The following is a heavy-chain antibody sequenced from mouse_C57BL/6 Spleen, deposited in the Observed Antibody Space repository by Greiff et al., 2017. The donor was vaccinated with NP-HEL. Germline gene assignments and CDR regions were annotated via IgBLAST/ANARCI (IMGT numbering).Heavy chain of an antibody. V-gene: IGHV5-12*01. J-gene: IGHJ1*03. CDR3: ARQRGYDYDWYFDV. CDR1: GFTFSDYY. CDR2: ISNGGGST. D-gene: IGHD2-4*01. Sequence: EVQLVESGGGLVQPGGSLKLSCAASGFTFSDYYMYWVRQTPEKRLEWVAYISNGGGSTYYPDTVKGRFTISRDNAKNTLYLQMSRLKSEDTAMYYCARQRGYDYDWYFDVWGTGTTVTVSS.